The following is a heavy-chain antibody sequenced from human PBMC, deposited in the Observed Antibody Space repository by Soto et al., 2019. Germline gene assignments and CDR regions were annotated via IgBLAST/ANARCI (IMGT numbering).Heavy chain of an antibody. D-gene: IGHD5-18*01. J-gene: IGHJ6*02. CDR2: IRSKAYGGTT. Sequence: PGGSLRLSCTASGFTFGDYAMSWFRQAPGKGLEWVGFIRSKAYGGTTEYAASVKGRFTISRDDSKSIAYLQMNSLKTEDTAVYYCTRRGYSYGYYYYGMDVWGQGTTVTVSS. V-gene: IGHV3-49*03. CDR1: GFTFGDYA. CDR3: TRRGYSYGYYYYGMDV.